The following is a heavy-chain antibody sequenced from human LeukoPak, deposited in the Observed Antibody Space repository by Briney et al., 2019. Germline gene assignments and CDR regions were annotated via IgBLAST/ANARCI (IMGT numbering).Heavy chain of an antibody. J-gene: IGHJ6*02. D-gene: IGHD3-10*01. CDR1: GYSFTSYW. V-gene: IGHV5-51*01. CDR3: ARSDQLKWFGDPRRPYYYGMAV. Sequence: GESLKISCKGSGYSFTSYWIAWVRQMPGKGLEWMGIIYPGDSYTTYSPSFQGQVTISADKSISTAYLQWSSLKASDTAMYYCARSDQLKWFGDPRRPYYYGMAVWGQGTTVTVSS. CDR2: IYPGDSYT.